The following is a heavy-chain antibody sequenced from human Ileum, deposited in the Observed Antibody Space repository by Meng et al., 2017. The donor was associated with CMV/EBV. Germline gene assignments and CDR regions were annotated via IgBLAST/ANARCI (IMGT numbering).Heavy chain of an antibody. D-gene: IGHD2-2*01. CDR2: INHSGST. Sequence: FSGYYWSWIRQPPGKGLEWIGEINHSGSTNYNPSLKSRVTISVDTSKNQFSLKLSSVTAADTAVYYCARGLLIVVVPAADGYWYFDLWGRGTLVTVSS. V-gene: IGHV4-34*01. CDR3: ARGLLIVVVPAADGYWYFDL. J-gene: IGHJ2*01. CDR1: FSGYY.